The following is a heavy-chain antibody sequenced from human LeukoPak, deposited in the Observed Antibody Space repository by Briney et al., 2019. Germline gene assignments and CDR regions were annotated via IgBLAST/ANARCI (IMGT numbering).Heavy chain of an antibody. V-gene: IGHV3-11*04. Sequence: GGSLRLSCAASGLTFTDFWMNWVRQAPGKGLEWVSHISSSGNTIYYTDSVKGRFTISRDNSKNLLYLQMNSLKAEDTAIYYCARTVARIGYWGQGTLVAVSS. CDR3: ARTVARIGY. D-gene: IGHD4-23*01. CDR2: ISSSGNTI. CDR1: GLTFTDFW. J-gene: IGHJ4*02.